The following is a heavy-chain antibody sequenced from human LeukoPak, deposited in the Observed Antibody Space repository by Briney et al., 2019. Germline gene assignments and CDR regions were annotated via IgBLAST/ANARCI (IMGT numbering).Heavy chain of an antibody. CDR3: ANNFVGSGSYYYYYYMDV. Sequence: GGSLRLSCAASGFTFSSYGMHWVRQAPGKGLEWVAFIRYDGSNKYYADSVKGRFTISRDNSKNTLYLQMNSLRAEDTAVYYCANNFVGSGSYYYYYYMDVWGKGTTVTASS. D-gene: IGHD3-10*01. CDR2: IRYDGSNK. J-gene: IGHJ6*03. CDR1: GFTFSSYG. V-gene: IGHV3-30*02.